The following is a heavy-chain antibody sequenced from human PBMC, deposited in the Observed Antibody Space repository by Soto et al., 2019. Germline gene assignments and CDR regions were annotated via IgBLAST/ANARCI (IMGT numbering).Heavy chain of an antibody. CDR2: IIPIFGTA. V-gene: IGHV1-69*13. CDR1: GGTFSSYA. D-gene: IGHD3-10*01. CDR3: ARAYYYGSGSYYNLEYYYGMDV. J-gene: IGHJ6*02. Sequence: ASVKVSCKASGGTFSSYAISWVRQAPGQGLEWMGGIIPIFGTANYAQKFQGSVTITADESTSTAYMELSSLRSEDTAVYYCARAYYYGSGSYYNLEYYYGMDVWGQGTTVTVSS.